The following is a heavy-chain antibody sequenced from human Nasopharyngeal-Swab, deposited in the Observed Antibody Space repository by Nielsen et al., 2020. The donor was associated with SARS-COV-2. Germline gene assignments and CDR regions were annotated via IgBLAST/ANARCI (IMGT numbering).Heavy chain of an antibody. V-gene: IGHV4-61*01. D-gene: IGHD1-1*01. CDR3: ARTTTTTPFDS. Sequence: SETLSLTCTVSGGSVSSDIYSWSWIRQPPGKGLEWIGYVVYSGRTNYNPSFKSRVTISVDTSKDQFSLKLNSVTAADTAMYFCARTTTTTPFDSWGQGTLVAVSS. CDR1: GGSVSSDIYS. CDR2: VVYSGRT. J-gene: IGHJ4*02.